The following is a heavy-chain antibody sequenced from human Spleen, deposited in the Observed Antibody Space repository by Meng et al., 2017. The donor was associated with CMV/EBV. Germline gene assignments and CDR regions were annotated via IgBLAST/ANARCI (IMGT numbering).Heavy chain of an antibody. CDR3: ARALTAITRDYYYGMDV. CDR2: MKPNSGNT. J-gene: IGHJ6*02. Sequence: ASVKVSCKASGYTFTSYDINWVRQATGQGLEWMGWMKPNSGNTGYAQKFQGRVTMTRNTSISTAYMELRSLRSDDTAVYYCARALTAITRDYYYGMDVWGQGTTVTVSS. CDR1: GYTFTSYD. D-gene: IGHD2-2*02. V-gene: IGHV1-8*01.